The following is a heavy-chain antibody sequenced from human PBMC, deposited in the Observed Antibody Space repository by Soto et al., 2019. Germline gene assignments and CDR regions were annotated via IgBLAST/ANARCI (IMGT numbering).Heavy chain of an antibody. J-gene: IGHJ4*02. V-gene: IGHV3-15*01. D-gene: IGHD5-18*01. CDR3: TTLTVDTAMVTPDY. CDR1: GFTFSNAW. Sequence: PGGSLRLSCAASGFTFSNAWMSWVRQAPGKGLEWVGRIKSKTDGGTTDYAAPVKGRFTISRDDPKNTLYLQMSSLKTEDTAVYYCTTLTVDTAMVTPDYWGQGTLVTVSS. CDR2: IKSKTDGGTT.